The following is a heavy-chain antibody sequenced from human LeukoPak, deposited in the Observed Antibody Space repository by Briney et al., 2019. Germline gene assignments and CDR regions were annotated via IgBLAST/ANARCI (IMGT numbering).Heavy chain of an antibody. CDR3: ARAGDSTSPLDY. CDR1: GGSFSSYY. D-gene: IGHD2-2*01. Sequence: PLETLSLTCTVSGGSFSSYYWNWIRQPPGKGLEWIGRIYTSGSTNYNPSLKSRVTMSVDTSKNQFSLKLNSVTAADTAVYYCARAGDSTSPLDYWGQGTPVTVSS. J-gene: IGHJ4*02. V-gene: IGHV4-4*07. CDR2: IYTSGST.